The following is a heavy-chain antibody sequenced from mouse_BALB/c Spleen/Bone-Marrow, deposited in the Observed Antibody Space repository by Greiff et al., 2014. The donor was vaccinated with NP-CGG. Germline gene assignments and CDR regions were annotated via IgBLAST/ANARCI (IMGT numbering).Heavy chain of an antibody. CDR1: GYAFSSYW. D-gene: IGHD3-3*01. V-gene: IGHV1-80*01. Sequence: VKLMESGAELVRPGSSVKISCKASGYAFSSYWMSWVKQRPGQGLEWVGQIYPGDGDTNYNGKFKGKATLTADKSSSTAYMQLSSLTSEDSAVYFCARSQGGYWYFNVWGAGTTVTVSS. CDR2: IYPGDGDT. CDR3: ARSQGGYWYFNV. J-gene: IGHJ1*01.